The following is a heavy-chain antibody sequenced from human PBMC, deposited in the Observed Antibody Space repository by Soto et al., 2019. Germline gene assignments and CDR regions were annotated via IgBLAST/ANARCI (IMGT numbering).Heavy chain of an antibody. CDR2: ISYDGSNK. CDR3: ARERPLWFGEFYRGLFDI. CDR1: GFTFSSYG. D-gene: IGHD3-10*01. J-gene: IGHJ3*02. V-gene: IGHV3-30*03. Sequence: GGSLRLSCAASGFTFSSYGMHWVLQAPGKGLEWVAVISYDGSNKYYADSVKGRFTISRDNSKNTLYLQMNSLRAEDTAVYYCARERPLWFGEFYRGLFDIWGQGTMDTVSS.